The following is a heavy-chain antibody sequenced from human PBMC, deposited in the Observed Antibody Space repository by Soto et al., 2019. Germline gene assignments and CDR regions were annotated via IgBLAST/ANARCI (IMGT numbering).Heavy chain of an antibody. CDR3: ASIAGYCSGGSCYPVYNWFDP. V-gene: IGHV4-59*12. D-gene: IGHD2-15*01. CDR2: IYYSGST. CDR1: GGSISSYY. J-gene: IGHJ5*02. Sequence: SETLSLTCTVSGGSISSYYWSWIRQPPGKGLEWIGYIYYSGSTNYNPSLKSRVTISVDTSKNQFSLKLSSVTAADTAVYYCASIAGYCSGGSCYPVYNWFDPWGQGTLVTVSS.